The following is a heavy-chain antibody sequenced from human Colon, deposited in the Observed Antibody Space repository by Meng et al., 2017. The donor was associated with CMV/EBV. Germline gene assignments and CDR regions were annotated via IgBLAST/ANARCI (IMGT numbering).Heavy chain of an antibody. Sequence: GGSLRLSCAASGFTFSSYWMSWVRQAPGKGLEWVSYITISSSRIFYADSVKGRFTISRDNAKESLYLQISNLRAEDTAVYYCARESQGLVPTTYFDYWGRGTLVTVSS. CDR1: GFTFSSYW. V-gene: IGHV3-48*04. CDR3: ARESQGLVPTTYFDY. D-gene: IGHD6-19*01. CDR2: ITISSSRI. J-gene: IGHJ4*02.